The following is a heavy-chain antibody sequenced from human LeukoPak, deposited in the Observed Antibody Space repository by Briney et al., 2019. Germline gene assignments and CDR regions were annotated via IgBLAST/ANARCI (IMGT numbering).Heavy chain of an antibody. V-gene: IGHV3-21*01. Sequence: GGSLRLSCAASGFTFSSYSMNWVRQAPGKGPEWVSSISSSSSYIYYADSVKGRFTISRDNAKNSLYLQMNSLRAEDTAVYYCARAAAGTDLDYWGQGTLVTVSS. D-gene: IGHD6-13*01. CDR2: ISSSSSYI. CDR1: GFTFSSYS. J-gene: IGHJ4*02. CDR3: ARAAAGTDLDY.